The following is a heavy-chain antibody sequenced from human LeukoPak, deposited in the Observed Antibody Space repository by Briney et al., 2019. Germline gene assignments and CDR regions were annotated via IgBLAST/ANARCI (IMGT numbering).Heavy chain of an antibody. Sequence: GGSQRLSCSVSGFSFSTHNMHWVRQAPGNGLEFVSGITSDGENTDYLDFVKGRFTITRDNSKNTLYLHMTSLRPEDTAVYFCVKGRYGTGWDFWGPGTLVIVSS. V-gene: IGHV3-64D*06. D-gene: IGHD3-10*01. J-gene: IGHJ4*02. CDR2: ITSDGENT. CDR1: GFSFSTHN. CDR3: VKGRYGTGWDF.